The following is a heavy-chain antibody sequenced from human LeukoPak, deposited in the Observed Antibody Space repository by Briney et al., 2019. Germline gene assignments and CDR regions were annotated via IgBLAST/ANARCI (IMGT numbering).Heavy chain of an antibody. CDR2: VYHSGST. V-gene: IGHV4-4*02. J-gene: IGHJ6*02. Sequence: SGTLSLTCAVSGGSISSSNWWSWVRQPPGKGLEWIGEVYHSGSTNYNPSLKSRVTISVDKSKNQFSPKLSSVTAADTAVYYCARVRWVVVSYGMDVWGQGTTVTVSS. D-gene: IGHD2-15*01. CDR1: GGSISSSNW. CDR3: ARVRWVVVSYGMDV.